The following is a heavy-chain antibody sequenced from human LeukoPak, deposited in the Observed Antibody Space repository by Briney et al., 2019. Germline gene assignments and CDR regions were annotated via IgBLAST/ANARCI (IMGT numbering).Heavy chain of an antibody. CDR2: IGLSGSPL. CDR1: CFPLSRFY. J-gene: IGHJ5*02. CDR3: LRKDFSSCSFSS. V-gene: IGHV3-11*04. D-gene: IGHD2-2*01. Sequence: PGGSLRLSCAVSCFPLSRFYMSWIRQAPGKGLEWISYIGLSGSPLDYADSVKGRFTISSDHAKNSLYLGMSSRRAELTAVYYFLRKDFSSCSFSSWGQGTLVTVSS.